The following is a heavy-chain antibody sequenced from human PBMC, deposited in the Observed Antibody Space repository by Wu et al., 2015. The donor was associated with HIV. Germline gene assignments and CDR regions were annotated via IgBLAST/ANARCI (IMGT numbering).Heavy chain of an antibody. V-gene: IGHV1-69*15. CDR1: GDTFNSYA. CDR3: AIVVVISGEDY. CDR2: IIPIFGTA. J-gene: IGHJ4*02. D-gene: IGHD3-22*01. Sequence: QVQLVQSGAELKKPGSSVKVSCKASGDTFNSYAINWVRQAPGQGLEWMGMIIPIFGTANYAQKFQGRVTITADESTSTAYLEVNSLKLEDTAVYFCAIVVVISGEDYWGQGTLVTVSS.